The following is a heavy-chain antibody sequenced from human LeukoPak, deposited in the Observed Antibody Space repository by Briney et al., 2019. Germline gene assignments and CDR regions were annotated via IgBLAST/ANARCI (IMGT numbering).Heavy chain of an antibody. CDR1: GYTFTGYY. J-gene: IGHJ4*02. CDR3: AREGNSGSFVFDY. V-gene: IGHV1-2*02. D-gene: IGHD1-26*01. Sequence: GSSVKVSCKASGYTFTGYYMHWVRQAPGQGREWMGWINPNSGDTNYAQKFQGRVNMTRDTSISTAYMELSRLRSDDTAVYYCAREGNSGSFVFDYWGQGTLVTVSS. CDR2: INPNSGDT.